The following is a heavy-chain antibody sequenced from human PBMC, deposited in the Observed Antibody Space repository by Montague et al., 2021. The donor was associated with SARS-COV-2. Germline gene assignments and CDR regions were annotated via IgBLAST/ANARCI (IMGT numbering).Heavy chain of an antibody. CDR2: ISSSSSYI. D-gene: IGHD3-22*01. CDR1: GFTFSSYS. CDR3: AKGATYYYDSSGYFFDY. Sequence: SLRLSCAASGFTFSSYSMNWVRQAPGKGLEWVSSISSSSSYIYYADSVKGRFTISRDNAKNSLYLQMNSLRAEDTAVYYCAKGATYYYDSSGYFFDYWGQGTLVTVSS. V-gene: IGHV3-21*01. J-gene: IGHJ4*02.